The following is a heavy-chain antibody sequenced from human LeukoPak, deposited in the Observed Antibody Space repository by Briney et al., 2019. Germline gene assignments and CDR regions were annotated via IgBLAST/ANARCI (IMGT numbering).Heavy chain of an antibody. D-gene: IGHD5-12*01. CDR1: GYTFSGFY. V-gene: IGHV1-2*02. CDR2: INPNSGGT. J-gene: IGHJ3*02. CDR3: ARLSWLRHAFDI. Sequence: ASVKVSCKASGYTFSGFYIYWVRQAPGQGLEWMGWINPNSGGTNYAQKFQGRVTMTGDTSISTAYMELSRLRSDDTAVYYCARLSWLRHAFDIWGQGTMVTVSS.